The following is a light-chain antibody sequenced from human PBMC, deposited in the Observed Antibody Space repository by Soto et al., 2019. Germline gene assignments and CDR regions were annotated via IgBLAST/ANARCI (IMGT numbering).Light chain of an antibody. CDR1: QSISSW. J-gene: IGKJ1*01. Sequence: DIQMTQSPSTLSASVGDRVTITCRASQSISSWLAWYKQKPGKAPKLLIYKASSLESGVPSRFSGSGSGTEFTLTISNLQPDDFATYYCQQYNSYSPWTFGQGTKVEIK. CDR3: QQYNSYSPWT. V-gene: IGKV1-5*03. CDR2: KAS.